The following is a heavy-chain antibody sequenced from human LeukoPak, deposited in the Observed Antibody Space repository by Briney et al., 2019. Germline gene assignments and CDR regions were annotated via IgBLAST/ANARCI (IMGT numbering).Heavy chain of an antibody. Sequence: ASVKVSCKASVYTFTSYVINWVRQATGQGLEWMGWMNPNSGNTGYAQKFQGRVTMTRNTSISTAYMELSSLRSEDTAVYYCARGKLAAAYYYYYYMDVWGKGTTVTVSS. CDR1: VYTFTSYV. V-gene: IGHV1-8*01. CDR3: ARGKLAAAYYYYYYMDV. CDR2: MNPNSGNT. J-gene: IGHJ6*03. D-gene: IGHD6-13*01.